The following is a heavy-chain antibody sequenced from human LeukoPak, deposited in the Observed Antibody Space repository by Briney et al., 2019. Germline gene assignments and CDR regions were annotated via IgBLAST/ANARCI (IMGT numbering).Heavy chain of an antibody. Sequence: PSETLSLTCTVSGGSISSYYWSWIRQPPGKGLEWIGYIYYSGSTNYNPSLKSRVTISVDTSKNQFSLKLSSVTAADTAVYYCARVPPPEAAALRQHWFDPWGQGTLVTVSS. D-gene: IGHD6-13*01. CDR1: GGSISSYY. CDR2: IYYSGST. J-gene: IGHJ5*02. CDR3: ARVPPPEAAALRQHWFDP. V-gene: IGHV4-59*08.